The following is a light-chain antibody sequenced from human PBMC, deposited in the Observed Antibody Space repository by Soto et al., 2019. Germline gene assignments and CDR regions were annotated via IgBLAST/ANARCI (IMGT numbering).Light chain of an antibody. V-gene: IGLV2-8*01. CDR2: EVS. CDR1: SSDVGGYNY. J-gene: IGLJ2*01. CDR3: SSYAGSNNLV. Sequence: QSVLTQPPSASGSPGQSVTISCTGTSSDVGGYNYVSWYQQHPGKAPKVMIYEVSKRPSGVPDRFSGSKSGNTASLTVSGLQAEDEADYYCSSYAGSNNLVFGRGTKLTVL.